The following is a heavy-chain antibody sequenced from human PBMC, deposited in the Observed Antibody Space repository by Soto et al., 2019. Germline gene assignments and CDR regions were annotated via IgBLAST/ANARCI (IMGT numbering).Heavy chain of an antibody. CDR2: ISGSGGST. Sequence: GGSLRLSCAASGFTFSSYAMSWVRQAPGKGLEWVSAISGSGGSTYYADSVKGRFTISRDNSKNTLYLQMNSLRAEDTAVYYCAKGSPYYDFWSGYYGDYYYGMDVWGQGTTVTVSS. J-gene: IGHJ6*02. CDR1: GFTFSSYA. D-gene: IGHD3-3*01. V-gene: IGHV3-23*01. CDR3: AKGSPYYDFWSGYYGDYYYGMDV.